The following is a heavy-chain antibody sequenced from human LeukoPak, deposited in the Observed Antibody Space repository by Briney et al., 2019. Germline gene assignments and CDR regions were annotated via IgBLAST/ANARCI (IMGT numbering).Heavy chain of an antibody. CDR1: GFIVSSNY. J-gene: IGHJ3*02. V-gene: IGHV3-53*01. CDR3: ARDILSQGPDAFDI. CDR2: IYSGGSA. D-gene: IGHD2/OR15-2a*01. Sequence: TGVSLRLSGAASGFIVSSNYRSWVRKAPGKGLHWFSVIYSGGSAYYADSVKGRFTISRDNSKNTLYLQMNSLRAEDTAVYYCARDILSQGPDAFDIWGQGTMVTVSS.